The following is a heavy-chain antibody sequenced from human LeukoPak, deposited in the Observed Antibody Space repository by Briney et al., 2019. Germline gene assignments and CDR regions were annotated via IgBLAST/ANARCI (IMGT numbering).Heavy chain of an antibody. V-gene: IGHV4-30-2*01. CDR3: ARGTVTTFLGYYFDY. CDR1: GGSISSGGYS. J-gene: IGHJ4*02. Sequence: PSQTLSLTCAVSGGSISSGGYSWSWIRQPPGKGLEWIGYIYHSGSTYYNPSLKSRVTISVDRSKNQFSLKLSSVTAADTAVYYCARGTVTTFLGYYFDYWGQGTLVTVSS. CDR2: IYHSGST. D-gene: IGHD4-4*01.